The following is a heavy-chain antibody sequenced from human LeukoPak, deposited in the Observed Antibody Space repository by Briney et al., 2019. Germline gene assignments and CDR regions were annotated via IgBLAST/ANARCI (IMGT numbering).Heavy chain of an antibody. CDR2: INHSGST. J-gene: IGHJ6*03. D-gene: IGHD6-13*01. Sequence: SETLSLTCAVYGGSFSGYYWSWIRQPPGKGLEWIGEINHSGSTNYNPSLKSRVTISVDTSKNQFSLKLSSVTAADTAVYYCASHSYRSSWYVDVWGKGTTVTVSS. CDR1: GGSFSGYY. CDR3: ASHSYRSSWYVDV. V-gene: IGHV4-34*01.